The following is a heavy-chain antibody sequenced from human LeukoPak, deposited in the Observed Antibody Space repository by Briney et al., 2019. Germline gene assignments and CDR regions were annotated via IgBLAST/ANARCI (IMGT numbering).Heavy chain of an antibody. Sequence: GGSLRLSCAASGFTFSSYAMSWVRQAPGKGLEWVSATSGSGGSTYYADSVKGRFTISRDNSKNTLYLQMNSLRAEDTAVYYCAKDIAYYDFWSGYYFDYWGQGTLVTVSS. D-gene: IGHD3-3*01. CDR1: GFTFSSYA. J-gene: IGHJ4*02. V-gene: IGHV3-23*01. CDR3: AKDIAYYDFWSGYYFDY. CDR2: TSGSGGST.